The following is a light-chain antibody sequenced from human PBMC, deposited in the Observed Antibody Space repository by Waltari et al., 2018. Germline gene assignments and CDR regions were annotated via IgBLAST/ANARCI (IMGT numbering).Light chain of an antibody. CDR2: VNSDGTL. V-gene: IGLV4-69*01. CDR3: QTLGTGVVV. J-gene: IGLJ2*01. Sequence: QLVVPPSPSASASLGASVRLTCTLDSGNINYTIAWHHQQPAKGPRFLMKVNSDGTLTRGDLSPDRLSGSTSGAERYLTISSLQSEDEAVYYCQTLGTGVVVFGGGSKLTVL. CDR1: SGNINYT.